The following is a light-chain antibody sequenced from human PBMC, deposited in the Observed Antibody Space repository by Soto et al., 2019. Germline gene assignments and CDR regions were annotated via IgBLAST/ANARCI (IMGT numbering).Light chain of an antibody. J-gene: IGLJ2*01. CDR3: QSYDSSLSAVV. CDR1: SSNIGAGYD. CDR2: GNS. Sequence: QSVLTQPPSVSGAPGQRVTISCTGSSSNIGAGYDVHWYQQLPGTAPKLLIYGNSNRPSGVPDRFSGYKSGTSASLAINGLQAEYEADYYCQSYDSSLSAVVCGGGTKLTVL. V-gene: IGLV1-40*01.